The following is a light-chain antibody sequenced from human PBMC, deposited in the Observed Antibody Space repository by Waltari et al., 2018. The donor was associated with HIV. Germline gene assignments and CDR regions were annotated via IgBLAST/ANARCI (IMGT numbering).Light chain of an antibody. CDR2: GDT. CDR3: QSYDISLTGLWV. CDR1: ASNIGAGFD. V-gene: IGLV1-40*01. J-gene: IGLJ3*02. Sequence: SVLTQPPSVSGAPGQSVSISCSGNASNIGAGFDVHWYRQSPGTAPKLVIFGDTGRPAGITGRFSGSRSLNSVSLDISGLRAEDAGDYYCQSYDISLTGLWVFGGGTKLTVL.